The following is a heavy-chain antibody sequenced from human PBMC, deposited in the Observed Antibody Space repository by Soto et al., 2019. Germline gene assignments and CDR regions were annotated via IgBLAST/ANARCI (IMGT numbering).Heavy chain of an antibody. CDR1: GYPVTAYY. J-gene: IGHJ3*02. Sequence: QLHLVQSGAVVKKPGASVTVSCSASGYPVTAYYMHWVRQAPGRGLEWRGGINPSTGAAKYTQTFQGRVTMTRDTSTGTVFMELSGLTSEDSAVFYCARGGGVGVAGSAAFEMWGQGTLVTVSS. CDR2: INPSTGAA. D-gene: IGHD3-3*01. V-gene: IGHV1-2*02. CDR3: ARGGGVGVAGSAAFEM.